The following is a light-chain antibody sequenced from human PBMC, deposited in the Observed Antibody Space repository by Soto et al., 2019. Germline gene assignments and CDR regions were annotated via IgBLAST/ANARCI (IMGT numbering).Light chain of an antibody. Sequence: AIRMTQSPSSLSASTGDRVTITCRASQGVSSYLAWYQQKPGKAPKLLIYAASTLQSGVPSRFSGSGSGTEFTLTIGSLQPDDFATYYCQQYTSYLWTFGQGTKVDI. CDR2: AAS. V-gene: IGKV1-8*01. CDR1: QGVSSY. CDR3: QQYTSYLWT. J-gene: IGKJ1*01.